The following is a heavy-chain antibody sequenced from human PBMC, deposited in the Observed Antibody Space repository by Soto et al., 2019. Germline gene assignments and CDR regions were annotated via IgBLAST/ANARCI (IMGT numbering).Heavy chain of an antibody. Sequence: EVQLVESGGGLEHPGRSLRLSCTASGFSFGDYAIIWFRQAPGKGPEWVGLITSKRYGGATVYAASVRGRFTISRDDSKSIAYLQMNSLKIDDTAVYHCSRLPRNKRGAPFDYWGQGTQVTVSS. CDR1: GFSFGDYA. CDR3: SRLPRNKRGAPFDY. D-gene: IGHD3-10*01. CDR2: ITSKRYGGAT. V-gene: IGHV3-49*03. J-gene: IGHJ4*02.